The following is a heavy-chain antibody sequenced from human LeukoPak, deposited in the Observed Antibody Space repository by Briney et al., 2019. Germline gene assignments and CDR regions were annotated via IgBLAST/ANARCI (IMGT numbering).Heavy chain of an antibody. CDR2: ISSSSSYI. D-gene: IGHD6-6*01. CDR1: GFTFSSYS. Sequence: GGSLRLSCAAPGFTFSSYSMNWVRQAPGKGLEWVSSISSSSSYIYYADSVKGRFTISRDNAKNSLYLQMNSLRAEDTAVYYCARDPAAARPRYFDYWGQGTLVTVSS. V-gene: IGHV3-21*01. CDR3: ARDPAAARPRYFDY. J-gene: IGHJ4*02.